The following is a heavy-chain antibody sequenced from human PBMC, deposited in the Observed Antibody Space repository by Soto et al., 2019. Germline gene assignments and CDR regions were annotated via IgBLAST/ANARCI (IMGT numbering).Heavy chain of an antibody. CDR1: GFTFSSYS. V-gene: IGHV3-21*01. Sequence: EVQLVESGGGLVKPGGSLRLSCAASGFTFSSYSMNWVRQAPGKGLEWVSSISSSSSYIYYADSVKGRFTISRDNAKNSLYLQMYSLRAEDTAVYYCAREDWNFSAAGFDPWGQGTLVTVSS. D-gene: IGHD1-7*01. CDR2: ISSSSSYI. J-gene: IGHJ5*02. CDR3: AREDWNFSAAGFDP.